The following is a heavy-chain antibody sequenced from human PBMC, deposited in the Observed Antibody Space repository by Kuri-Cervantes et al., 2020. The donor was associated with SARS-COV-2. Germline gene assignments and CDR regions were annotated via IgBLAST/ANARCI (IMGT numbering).Heavy chain of an antibody. V-gene: IGHV1-18*01. CDR2: ISAYNGNT. J-gene: IGHJ3*02. Sequence: ASVKVSCKASGYTFTSYGISWVRQAPGQGPEWMGWISAYNGNTNYAQKLQGRVTMTTDTSTSTAYMELTNLRSDDTAVYYCARDSATRSGSEYDPFDMWGQGTMAIVSS. CDR3: ARDSATRSGSEYDPFDM. D-gene: IGHD1-26*01. CDR1: GYTFTSYG.